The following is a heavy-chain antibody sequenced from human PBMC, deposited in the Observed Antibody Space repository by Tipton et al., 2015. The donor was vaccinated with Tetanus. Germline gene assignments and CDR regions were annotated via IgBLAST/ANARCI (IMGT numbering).Heavy chain of an antibody. CDR2: VSHDGSKK. V-gene: IGHV3-30*18. D-gene: IGHD2-15*01. Sequence: SLRLSCAASGFFFSTYGMHWVRQAPGKGLEWVAVVSHDGSKKYYADAVKGRFTISRDNSKNTPYLQMNSLRPEDTAVYYCAKEFQRARIRFFDSWGQGTQVTASS. J-gene: IGHJ4*02. CDR3: AKEFQRARIRFFDS. CDR1: GFFFSTYG.